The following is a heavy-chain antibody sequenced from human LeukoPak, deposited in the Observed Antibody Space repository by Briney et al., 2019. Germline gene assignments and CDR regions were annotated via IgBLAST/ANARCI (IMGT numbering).Heavy chain of an antibody. V-gene: IGHV3-7*01. CDR1: GFTFSNNW. D-gene: IGHD2-8*02. Sequence: GGSLRLSCAASGFTFSNNWMSWVRQAPGRGLECVANIRKDGSEKYYINSVKGRFTISRDNAKNSLYLQMNSLRAEDTALYYCVKDAGTAWGQGTLVTVSS. CDR2: IRKDGSEK. CDR3: VKDAGTA. J-gene: IGHJ5*02.